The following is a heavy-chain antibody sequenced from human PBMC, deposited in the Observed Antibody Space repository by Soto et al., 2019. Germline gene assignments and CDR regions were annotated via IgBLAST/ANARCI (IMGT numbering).Heavy chain of an antibody. J-gene: IGHJ5*02. CDR3: AHIPNYYQYDWFDP. CDR2: IYWDDDK. CDR1: GFSLTTRGVG. D-gene: IGHD3-16*01. V-gene: IGHV2-5*02. Sequence: QITLKESGPTLVKPTQTLTLTCTFSGFSLTTRGVGVGWIRQPPGKALECLALIYWDDDKRYSPSLQSRLSTXKXPXXNQVVLTMTNVDPVDTATYYCAHIPNYYQYDWFDPWGQGTLVSVSS.